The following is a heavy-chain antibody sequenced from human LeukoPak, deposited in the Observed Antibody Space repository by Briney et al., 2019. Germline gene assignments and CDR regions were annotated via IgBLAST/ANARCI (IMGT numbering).Heavy chain of an antibody. Sequence: PSETLSLTCTVSGGSISSSSYYWGWIRQPPGKGLEWIGSIYYSGSTYYNPSLKSRVTISVDTSKNQFSLKLSSVTAADTAVYYCARLIAAAGWDYYYYYMDVWGKGTTVTVSS. D-gene: IGHD6-13*01. J-gene: IGHJ6*03. V-gene: IGHV4-39*07. CDR1: GGSISSSSYY. CDR3: ARLIAAAGWDYYYYYMDV. CDR2: IYYSGST.